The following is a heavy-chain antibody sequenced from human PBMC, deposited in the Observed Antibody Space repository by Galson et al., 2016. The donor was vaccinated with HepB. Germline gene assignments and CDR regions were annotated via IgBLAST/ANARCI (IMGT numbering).Heavy chain of an antibody. CDR2: IGGDGGRK. CDR1: GFTFRNYW. J-gene: IGHJ4*02. D-gene: IGHD2-8*02. CDR3: VRTLVRDYFDY. V-gene: IGHV3-7*01. Sequence: SLRLSCAASGFTFRNYWMNWVRQSPGKGLEWLVNIGGDGGRKYYTDFMQGRITISRDNANNSLYLQMSNLGVEDTAVYYCVRTLVRDYFDYWGQGVLVTVSS.